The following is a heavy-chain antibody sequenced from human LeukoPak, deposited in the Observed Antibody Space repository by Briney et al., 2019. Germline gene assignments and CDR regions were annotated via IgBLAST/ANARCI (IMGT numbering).Heavy chain of an antibody. J-gene: IGHJ4*02. CDR3: ARGNAFGELLSQYYYFDY. V-gene: IGHV1-2*04. CDR1: GYTFTGYY. CDR2: INPNSGGT. Sequence: ASVKVSCKASGYTFTGYYMHWVRQAPGQGLEWMGWINPNSGGTNYAQKFQGWVTMTRDTSISTAYMELSRLRSDDTAVYYCARGNAFGELLSQYYYFDYWGQGTLVTVSS. D-gene: IGHD3-10*01.